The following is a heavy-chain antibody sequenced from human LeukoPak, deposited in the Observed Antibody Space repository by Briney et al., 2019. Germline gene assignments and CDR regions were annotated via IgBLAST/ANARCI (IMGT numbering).Heavy chain of an antibody. Sequence: ASVKVSCQASGYTFTSHYMHWVRQAPGQGLEWMGIINTSDGSTSYAQKFQGRVIMTRDMSTSTVYMEVSSLRSEDTAVYYCARDTRYCSSPICYSNNWFDPWGPGTLVTVSS. J-gene: IGHJ5*02. D-gene: IGHD2-2*01. CDR3: ARDTRYCSSPICYSNNWFDP. CDR2: INTSDGST. CDR1: GYTFTSHY. V-gene: IGHV1-46*01.